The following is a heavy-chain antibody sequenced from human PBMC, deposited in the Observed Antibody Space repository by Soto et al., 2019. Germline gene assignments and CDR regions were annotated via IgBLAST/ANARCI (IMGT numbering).Heavy chain of an antibody. CDR2: IIPILGIA. CDR3: ARDRYLLLEGGDDAFDI. D-gene: IGHD2-15*01. Sequence: GASVKVSCKASGGTFSSYTISWVRQAPGQGLEWMGRIIPILGIANYAQKFQGRVTITADKSTSTAYMELGSLRSEDTAVYYCARDRYLLLEGGDDAFDIWGQGTMVTV. CDR1: GGTFSSYT. J-gene: IGHJ3*02. V-gene: IGHV1-69*04.